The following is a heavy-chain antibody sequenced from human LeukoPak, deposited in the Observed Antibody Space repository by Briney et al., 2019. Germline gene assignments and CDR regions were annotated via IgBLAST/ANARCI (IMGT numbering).Heavy chain of an antibody. CDR1: GFTVSSNC. Sequence: GGSLRLSCAASGFTVSSNCMTWVRQAPGKGLEWVSVIYSGGSTYYADSVKGRFTISRDNSKNTLYLQMNSLRAEDTAVYYCAKYTVGANFDYWGQGTLVTVSS. CDR2: IYSGGST. J-gene: IGHJ4*02. D-gene: IGHD1-26*01. V-gene: IGHV3-53*01. CDR3: AKYTVGANFDY.